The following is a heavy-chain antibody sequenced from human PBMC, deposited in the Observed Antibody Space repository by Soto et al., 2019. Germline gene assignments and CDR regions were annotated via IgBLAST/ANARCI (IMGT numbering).Heavy chain of an antibody. D-gene: IGHD3-22*01. CDR2: IYYSGST. CDR3: ARVSPLVVITHGSWFDP. V-gene: IGHV4-30-4*01. J-gene: IGHJ5*02. Sequence: SETLSLTCTVSGGSISSGDYYWSWIRQPPGKGLEWIGYIYYSGSTYYNPSLKSRVTISVDTSKNQFSLKLGSVTAADTAVYYCARVSPLVVITHGSWFDPWGQGTLVTVSS. CDR1: GGSISSGDYY.